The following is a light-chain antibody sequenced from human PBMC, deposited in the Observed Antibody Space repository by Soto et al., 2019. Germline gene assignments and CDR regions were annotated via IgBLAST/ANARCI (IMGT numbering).Light chain of an antibody. CDR2: KGT. CDR1: DSDVGAYNS. CDR3: CSSAPESTYA. Sequence: QSVLAEPACVSVSPGQSITVSCTGTDSDVGAYNSVSWYQQHPHKAPRLIIYKGTRRPSGISYRFSGSTSGNAASLTISALQADDEADYFCCSSAPESTYAFGTGTKVTVL. J-gene: IGLJ1*01. V-gene: IGLV2-23*01.